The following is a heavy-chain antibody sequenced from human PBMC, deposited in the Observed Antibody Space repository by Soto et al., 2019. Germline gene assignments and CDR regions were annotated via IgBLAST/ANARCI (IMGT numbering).Heavy chain of an antibody. Sequence: EVQLVESGGGLVKPGGSLRLSCAASGFTFSSYSMNWVRQAPGKGLEWVSSISSSSSYIYYADSVKGRFTISRDNAKNSLYLQMNSLRAEDTAVYYCAREEVFWSGYYTGFDYWGQGTLVTVSS. CDR1: GFTFSSYS. V-gene: IGHV3-21*01. J-gene: IGHJ4*02. CDR2: ISSSSSYI. D-gene: IGHD3-3*01. CDR3: AREEVFWSGYYTGFDY.